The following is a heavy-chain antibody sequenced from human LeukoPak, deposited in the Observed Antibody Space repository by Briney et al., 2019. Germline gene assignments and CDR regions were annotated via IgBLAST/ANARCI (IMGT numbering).Heavy chain of an antibody. Sequence: GGSLRLSCAASGFTFSSYSMNWVRQAPGKGLEWVSSISSSSSYIYYADSVKGRFTISRDNAKNSLYLQMNSLRAEDTAVYYCARGSLASYCSGGSCYLPGDYWGQGTLVTVSS. CDR2: ISSSSSYI. CDR1: GFTFSSYS. J-gene: IGHJ4*02. CDR3: ARGSLASYCSGGSCYLPGDY. D-gene: IGHD2-15*01. V-gene: IGHV3-21*01.